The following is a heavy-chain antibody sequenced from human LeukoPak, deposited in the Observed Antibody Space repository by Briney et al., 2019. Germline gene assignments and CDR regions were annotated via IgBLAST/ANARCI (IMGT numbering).Heavy chain of an antibody. J-gene: IGHJ4*02. CDR2: INPNSGGT. D-gene: IGHD6-13*01. Sequence: ASVKVSCKASGYTFTGYYMHWVRQAPGPELEWMGWINPNSGGTNYAQKFQGRVTMTRDTSISTAYMELSRLRSDDTAVYYCARETVAAAGRWLDYWGQGTLVTVSS. CDR1: GYTFTGYY. V-gene: IGHV1-2*02. CDR3: ARETVAAAGRWLDY.